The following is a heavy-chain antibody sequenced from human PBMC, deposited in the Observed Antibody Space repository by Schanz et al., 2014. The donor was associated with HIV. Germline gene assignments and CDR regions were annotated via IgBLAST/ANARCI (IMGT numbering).Heavy chain of an antibody. D-gene: IGHD2-21*02. V-gene: IGHV4-59*01. CDR3: AKDNKYNSDWYPPRHWFGP. J-gene: IGHJ5*02. CDR1: GGSLDKYY. Sequence: QVQLQESGPGLVRPSDTLSLNCTVSGGSLDKYYWSWLRQSPGKGLEWIGYISYTGDTNYSPSMKSLVTISVDTSNNQFSLTLASVTAADTAIYYCAKDNKYNSDWYPPRHWFGPWGQGTLVTVSS. CDR2: ISYTGDT.